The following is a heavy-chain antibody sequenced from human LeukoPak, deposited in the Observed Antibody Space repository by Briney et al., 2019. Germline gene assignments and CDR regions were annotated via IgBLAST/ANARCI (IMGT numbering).Heavy chain of an antibody. D-gene: IGHD3-3*01. CDR1: GYTFTSYA. CDR2: INAGNGNT. CDR3: ARGQRFLEWLFNTYFDY. Sequence: ASVNVSCKASGYTFTSYAMHWVRQAPGQRLEWMGWINAGNGNTKYSQKFQGRVTITRDTSASTAYMELSSLRSEDTAVYYCARGQRFLEWLFNTYFDYWGQGTLVTVSS. J-gene: IGHJ4*02. V-gene: IGHV1-3*01.